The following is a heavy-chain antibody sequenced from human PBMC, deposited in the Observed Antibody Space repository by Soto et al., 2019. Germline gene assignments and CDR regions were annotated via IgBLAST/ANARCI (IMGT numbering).Heavy chain of an antibody. J-gene: IGHJ4*02. CDR2: IYPGDSDT. D-gene: IGHD3-22*01. V-gene: IGHV5-51*01. Sequence: GESLKISCKGSGYSFTSYWIGWVRQMPGKGLEWMGIIYPGDSDTRYSPSFQGQVTISADKSISTAYLQWSSLKASDTAMYYCARYIAYDSSGYYYSYFDYWGQGTLVTVSS. CDR3: ARYIAYDSSGYYYSYFDY. CDR1: GYSFTSYW.